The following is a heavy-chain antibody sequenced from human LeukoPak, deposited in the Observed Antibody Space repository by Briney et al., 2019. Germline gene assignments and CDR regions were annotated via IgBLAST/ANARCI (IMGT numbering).Heavy chain of an antibody. Sequence: GGSLRLSCAASGFTFSSYSMNWVRQAPGKGLEWVSSISSGSSYIYYADSVKGRFTISRDNAKNSLYLQMNSLRAEDTAVYYCARGQSVEMATWTFDYWGQGTLVTVSS. J-gene: IGHJ4*02. CDR3: ARGQSVEMATWTFDY. CDR2: ISSGSSYI. CDR1: GFTFSSYS. V-gene: IGHV3-21*01. D-gene: IGHD5-24*01.